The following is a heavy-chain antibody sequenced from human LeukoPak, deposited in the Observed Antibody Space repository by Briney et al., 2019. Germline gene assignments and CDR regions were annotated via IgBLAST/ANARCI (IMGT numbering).Heavy chain of an antibody. V-gene: IGHV4-59*01. CDR3: VSSGSDSDAEYFQH. CDR2: IYYSGST. D-gene: IGHD1-26*01. J-gene: IGHJ1*01. CDR1: GGSISSYY. Sequence: SETLSLTCTVSGGSISSYYWSWVRQPPGKGLEWIGYIYYSGSTNYNPSLTSRVTISVDTSKNQFSLKLSSVTAADTAVYYCVSSGSDSDAEYFQHWGQGTMVTVSS.